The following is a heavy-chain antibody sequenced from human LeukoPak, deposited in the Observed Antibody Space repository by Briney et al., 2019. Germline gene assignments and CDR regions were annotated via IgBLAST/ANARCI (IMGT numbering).Heavy chain of an antibody. CDR3: ARLRAAQTYDY. Sequence: PGRSLRLSCAASGFTFSTYGMHWVRQAPGKGLEWVAVMWHDGTNKYYGDTVKGRFTISRDNSKNTLYLQMNSLRVEDTAVYYCARLRAAQTYDYWGQGTLVTVSS. V-gene: IGHV3-33*01. J-gene: IGHJ4*02. CDR2: MWHDGTNK. D-gene: IGHD6-13*01. CDR1: GFTFSTYG.